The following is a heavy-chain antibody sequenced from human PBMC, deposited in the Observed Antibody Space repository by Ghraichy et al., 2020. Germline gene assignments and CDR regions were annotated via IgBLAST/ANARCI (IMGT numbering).Heavy chain of an antibody. V-gene: IGHV4-34*01. CDR2: INHSGST. CDR3: AGHPQYCSSTSCYVRLTVGAFDI. CDR1: GGSFSSYY. D-gene: IGHD2-2*01. J-gene: IGHJ3*02. Sequence: GSLRLSCAVYGGSFSSYYWSWIRQPPGKGLEWIGEINHSGSTNSNPSLKRRVTISVDTSKNQFSLKLSSVTAADTAVYYCAGHPQYCSSTSCYVRLTVGAFDIWGQGTMVTVSS.